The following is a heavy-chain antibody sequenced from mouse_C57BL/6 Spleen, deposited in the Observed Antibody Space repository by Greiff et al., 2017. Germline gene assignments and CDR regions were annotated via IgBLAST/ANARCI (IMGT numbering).Heavy chain of an antibody. CDR1: GFTFSDYY. CDR2: ISNGGGST. CDR3: ARFITTKGYFDV. V-gene: IGHV5-12*01. D-gene: IGHD1-1*01. Sequence: EVKVEESGGGLVQPGGSLKLSCAASGFTFSDYYMYWVRQTPEKRLEWVAYISNGGGSTYYPDTVKGRFTISRDNAKNTLYLQMSRLKSEDTAMYYCARFITTKGYFDVWGTGTTVTVSS. J-gene: IGHJ1*03.